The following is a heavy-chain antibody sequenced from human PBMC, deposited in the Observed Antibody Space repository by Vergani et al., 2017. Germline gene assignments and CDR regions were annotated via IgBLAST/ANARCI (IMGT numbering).Heavy chain of an antibody. CDR2: TWYDGNNK. V-gene: IGHV3-33*08. Sequence: QVHLVESGGGVVQPGRSLRLSCVVSGFTSSYYGMHWVRQAPGKGLEWVAVTWYDGNNKQYADSVKGRFTISRDNSKSTMSLQMNSLRDEDTGVYYCARDVRLLYNRFDPWGQGTLVTVSS. D-gene: IGHD1-14*01. CDR1: GFTSSYYG. J-gene: IGHJ5*02. CDR3: ARDVRLLYNRFDP.